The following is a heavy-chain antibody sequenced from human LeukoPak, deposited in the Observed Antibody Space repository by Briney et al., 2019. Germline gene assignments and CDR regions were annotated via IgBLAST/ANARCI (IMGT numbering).Heavy chain of an antibody. CDR2: INNSGNT. CDR1: GGSFSDYY. D-gene: IGHD5-18*01. CDR3: ARGLRRYSKAFPFDY. J-gene: IGHJ4*02. V-gene: IGHV4-34*01. Sequence: PSETLSLTCAVYGGSFSDYYWSWIRQPPGKGLEWIGEINNSGNTIYNPSLKSRVTISVDTSKNQFSRRLSSVTAADTTVYYRARGLRRYSKAFPFDYWGQGTLVTVSS.